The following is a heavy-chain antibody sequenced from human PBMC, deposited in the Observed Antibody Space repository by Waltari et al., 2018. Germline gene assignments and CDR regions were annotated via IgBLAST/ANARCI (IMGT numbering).Heavy chain of an antibody. Sequence: QVQLVQSGAEVKKPGSSVKVSCKASGGTFSSYALSWVRQAPGQGLEWMGGIIPIFGTANYAQKFQGRVTITADESTSTAYMELSSLRSEDTAVYYCARVRVEDYGDSRIEYYFDYWGQGTLVTVSS. CDR3: ARVRVEDYGDSRIEYYFDY. J-gene: IGHJ4*02. V-gene: IGHV1-69*12. CDR2: IIPIFGTA. D-gene: IGHD4-17*01. CDR1: GGTFSSYA.